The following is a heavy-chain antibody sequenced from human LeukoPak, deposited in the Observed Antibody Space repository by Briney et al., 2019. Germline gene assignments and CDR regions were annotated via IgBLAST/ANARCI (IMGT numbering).Heavy chain of an antibody. Sequence: SVKVSCKASGGTFSSYAISWVRQAPGQGLEWMGGIIPIFGTANYAQKFQGRVTITTDESTSTAYMELSSLRSEDTAVYYCAGSGRGYYYAGRTGARVTAFDYWGQGTLVTVSS. CDR3: AGSGRGYYYAGRTGARVTAFDY. D-gene: IGHD3-22*01. V-gene: IGHV1-69*05. J-gene: IGHJ4*02. CDR1: GGTFSSYA. CDR2: IIPIFGTA.